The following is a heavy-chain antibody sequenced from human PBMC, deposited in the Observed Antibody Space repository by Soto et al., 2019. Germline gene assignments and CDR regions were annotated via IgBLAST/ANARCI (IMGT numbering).Heavy chain of an antibody. Sequence: PSETLSLTCAVYGGSFSGYYWSWIRQPPGKGLEWIGEINHSGSTNYNPSLKSRVTISVDTSKNQFSLKLSSVTAADTAVYYCARGIPRGYSYVGTNWFDPWGQGTLVT. CDR3: ARGIPRGYSYVGTNWFDP. D-gene: IGHD5-18*01. CDR2: INHSGST. V-gene: IGHV4-34*01. J-gene: IGHJ5*02. CDR1: GGSFSGYY.